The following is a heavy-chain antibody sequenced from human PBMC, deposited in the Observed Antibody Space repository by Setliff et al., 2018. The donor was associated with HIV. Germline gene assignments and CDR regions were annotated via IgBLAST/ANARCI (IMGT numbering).Heavy chain of an antibody. V-gene: IGHV4-34*01. D-gene: IGHD3-22*01. CDR2: INHSEST. CDR1: GGSFSGYY. CDR3: ERCRGMTKTYYYDSSGYYYFDI. J-gene: IGHJ4*02. Sequence: TLSLTCGVHGGSFSGYYWSWIRQPPGKGLELIGEINHSESTRYKPSITSRVTISLDTSPNQFSLKLSSVTAADSAMYYCERCRGMTKTYYYDSSGYYYFDIWGQGTLVTVSS.